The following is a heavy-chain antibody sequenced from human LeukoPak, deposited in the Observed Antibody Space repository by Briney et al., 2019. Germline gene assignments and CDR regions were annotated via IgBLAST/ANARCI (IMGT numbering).Heavy chain of an antibody. CDR2: INHSGST. CDR1: GGSFRGYY. D-gene: IGHD3-10*01. J-gene: IGHJ4*02. Sequence: SETLSLTLAVYGGSFRGYYWGLIRQPPGEGLGWIGEINHSGSTNYNPSLKSRVTISVDTSKNQFSLKLSSVTAADTAVYYCARGPPYGSGSYDYWGQGTLVTVSS. CDR3: ARGPPYGSGSYDY. V-gene: IGHV4-34*01.